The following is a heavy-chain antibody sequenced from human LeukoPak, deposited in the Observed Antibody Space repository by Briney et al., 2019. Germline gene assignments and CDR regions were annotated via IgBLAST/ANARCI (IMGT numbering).Heavy chain of an antibody. CDR1: GYYFTNYW. CDR2: IYPGENNI. Sequence: GXXLKISCKGSGYYFTNYWMAWVRQMPGKGLEYMGFIYPGENNIRYSPPFQGQVTISADKSINTAYLQWNSLKASDTAMYYCARHITTSSTSSHFDSWGQGTLVTVSS. CDR3: ARHITTSSTSSHFDS. V-gene: IGHV5-51*01. D-gene: IGHD6-6*01. J-gene: IGHJ4*02.